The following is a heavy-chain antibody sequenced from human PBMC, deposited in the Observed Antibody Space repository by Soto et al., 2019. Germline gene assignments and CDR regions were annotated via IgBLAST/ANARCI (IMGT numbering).Heavy chain of an antibody. D-gene: IGHD3-16*02. V-gene: IGHV4-34*01. Sequence: SETLSLTCAVYGGSFSAYYWNWIRQPPGKGLEWIGEINQSGSTNYNPSLKSRVTISIDTSKNQFSLKLSSVTAADTAVYYCARALDDYDYIWGSYRPKTLDYWGQGTLVTVSS. J-gene: IGHJ4*02. CDR2: INQSGST. CDR3: ARALDDYDYIWGSYRPKTLDY. CDR1: GGSFSAYY.